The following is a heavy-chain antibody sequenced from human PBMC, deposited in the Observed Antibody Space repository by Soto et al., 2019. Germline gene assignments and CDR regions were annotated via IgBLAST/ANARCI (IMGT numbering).Heavy chain of an antibody. J-gene: IGHJ4*02. CDR1: GYTFNSHE. CDR3: ARGGIH. V-gene: IGHV3-48*03. Sequence: GGSLRLSCVASGYTFNSHEMNWVRQAPGKGLEWISSISGSGTTNYAESVKGRFTISRDNAHKSLFLEMKDLRVEDTAVSYGARGGIHWGQGTLVTVSS. D-gene: IGHD3-16*01. CDR2: ISGSGTT.